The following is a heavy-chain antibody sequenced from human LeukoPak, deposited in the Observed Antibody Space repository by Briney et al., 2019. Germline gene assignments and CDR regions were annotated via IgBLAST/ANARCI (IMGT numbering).Heavy chain of an antibody. CDR3: ATHTYYDILTGYSFDY. J-gene: IGHJ4*02. CDR2: ISGSGGST. CDR1: GFTFSSYA. V-gene: IGHV3-23*01. D-gene: IGHD3-9*01. Sequence: PGGSLRLSCAASGFTFSSYAMSWVRQAPGKGLEWVSAISGSGGSTYYADSVKGRFTISRDNSKNTLYLQMNSLRAEDTAVYYCATHTYYDILTGYSFDYWGQGTLVTVSS.